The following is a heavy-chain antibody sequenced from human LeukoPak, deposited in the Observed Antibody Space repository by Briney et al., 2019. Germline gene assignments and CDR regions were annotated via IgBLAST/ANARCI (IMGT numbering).Heavy chain of an antibody. CDR3: AREGSSCWYDY. J-gene: IGHJ4*02. V-gene: IGHV1-18*04. CDR1: GYTFTGYY. D-gene: IGHD6-19*01. CDR2: ISAYNGNT. Sequence: ASVKVSCTASGYTFTGYYMHWVRQAPGQGLEWMGWISAYNGNTNYAQKLQGRVTMTTDTSTSTAYMELRSLRSDDTAVYYCAREGSSCWYDYWGQGTLVTVSS.